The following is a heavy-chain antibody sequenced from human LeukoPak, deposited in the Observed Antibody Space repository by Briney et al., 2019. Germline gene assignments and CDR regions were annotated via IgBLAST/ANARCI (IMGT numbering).Heavy chain of an antibody. CDR1: GYTFTSYD. V-gene: IGHV1-8*03. J-gene: IGHJ5*02. D-gene: IGHD3-16*01. Sequence: ASVKVSCKASGYTFTSYDINWERQATGQGLEWMGWMNPNSGNTGYAQKFQGRVTITRNTSISTAYMELSSLRSEDTAVYYCARSWGAYNWFDPWGQGTLVTVSS. CDR3: ARSWGAYNWFDP. CDR2: MNPNSGNT.